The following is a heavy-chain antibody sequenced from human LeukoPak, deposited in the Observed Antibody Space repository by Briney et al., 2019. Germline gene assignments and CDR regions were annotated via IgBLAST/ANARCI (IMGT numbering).Heavy chain of an antibody. CDR3: AKEYYYDSSGYPSDAFDI. Sequence: GGSLRLSCAASGFTFSSYAMSWVRQAPGKGLEWVSAISGSGGSTYYADSVKGRFTISRDNSKNTLYLQMNSLRAEDTAVYYCAKEYYYDSSGYPSDAFDIRGQGTMVTVSS. D-gene: IGHD3-22*01. CDR2: ISGSGGST. V-gene: IGHV3-23*01. CDR1: GFTFSSYA. J-gene: IGHJ3*02.